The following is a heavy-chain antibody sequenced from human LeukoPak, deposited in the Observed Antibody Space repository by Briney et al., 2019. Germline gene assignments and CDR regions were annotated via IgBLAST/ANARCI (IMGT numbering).Heavy chain of an antibody. CDR3: ARGRPRFDP. CDR2: TYYSGST. J-gene: IGHJ5*02. CDR1: GGSISSSSYY. V-gene: IGHV4-39*01. D-gene: IGHD3-10*01. Sequence: SETLSLTCTVSGGSISSSSYYWGWIRQPPGKGLEWIGSTYYSGSTYYNPSLKSRVTISVDMSKNQFSLKLSSVTAADTAVYYCARGRPRFDPWGQGTLVTVSS.